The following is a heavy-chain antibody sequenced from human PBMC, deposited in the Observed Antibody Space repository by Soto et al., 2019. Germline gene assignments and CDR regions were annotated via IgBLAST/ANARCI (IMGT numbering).Heavy chain of an antibody. Sequence: QVQLVESGGGVVQPGRSLRLSCAASGFNFNTYGFHWVRQAPGKGLEWVAVIWSDGNNYYYTDSGKGRFTISRDSSKNSLYLQMNSLRVEDTAVYYCARIQLDTIMALDYWGQGTLVTVSS. V-gene: IGHV3-33*01. J-gene: IGHJ4*02. CDR3: ARIQLDTIMALDY. D-gene: IGHD1-1*01. CDR1: GFNFNTYG. CDR2: IWSDGNNY.